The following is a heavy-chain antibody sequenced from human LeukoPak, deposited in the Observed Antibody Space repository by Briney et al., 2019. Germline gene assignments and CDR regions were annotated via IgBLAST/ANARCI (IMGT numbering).Heavy chain of an antibody. CDR2: IYPGDSDT. V-gene: IGHV5-51*01. CDR3: ARSLERYCSSTSCYRGVWFDP. CDR1: GYSFTSYW. J-gene: IGHJ5*02. D-gene: IGHD2-2*01. Sequence: GESLKISCKGSGYSFTSYWIGWVRQMPGKGLEWMGIIYPGDSDTRYSPSFQGQVTISADKSISTAYLQWSSLKASDTAMYYCARSLERYCSSTSCYRGVWFDPWGQGTLVTVSS.